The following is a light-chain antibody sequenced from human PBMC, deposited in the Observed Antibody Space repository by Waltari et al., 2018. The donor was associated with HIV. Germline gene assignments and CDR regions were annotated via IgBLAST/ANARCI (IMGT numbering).Light chain of an antibody. CDR2: IAS. CDR3: QQSSATPYT. V-gene: IGKV1-39*01. Sequence: DIQMSQSPSTLSASVGDRVTITCRASQTVGNDLNWYQQKSGEAPKLLIYIASSLYSDVPPRFSGSRSGNDFTLTITSLQPEDFATYFCQQSSATPYTFGQGTRLDVK. J-gene: IGKJ2*01. CDR1: QTVGND.